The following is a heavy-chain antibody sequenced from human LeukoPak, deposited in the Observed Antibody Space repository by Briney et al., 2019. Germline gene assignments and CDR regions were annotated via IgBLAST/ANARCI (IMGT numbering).Heavy chain of an antibody. J-gene: IGHJ5*02. CDR1: GYTFTSYD. CDR2: MNPNSGNT. V-gene: IGHV1-8*03. CDR3: ARKQQRIEGFDP. Sequence: ASVKVSCKASGYTFTSYDINWVRQATGQGLEWMGWMNPNSGNTGYAQKFQGRVTITRNTSISTAYTELSSLRSEDTAVYYCARKQQRIEGFDPWGQGTLVTVSS. D-gene: IGHD6-13*01.